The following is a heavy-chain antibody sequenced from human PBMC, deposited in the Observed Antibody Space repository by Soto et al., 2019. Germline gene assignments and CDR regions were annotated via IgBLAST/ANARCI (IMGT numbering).Heavy chain of an antibody. CDR3: AEGRRQWLVASDFNY. V-gene: IGHV3-30*03. D-gene: IGHD6-19*01. CDR1: GFSFSDYA. Sequence: VQLVESGGGVVQPGRSLRLSCAASGFSFSDYAMHWVRQAPGKGLEWVAVVSHDGRNTHYADSVKGRFTISRDSYKNMAPLIMTRLSAEDAVVYCCAEGRRQWLVASDFNYWGQGALVTVSS. CDR2: VSHDGRNT. J-gene: IGHJ4*02.